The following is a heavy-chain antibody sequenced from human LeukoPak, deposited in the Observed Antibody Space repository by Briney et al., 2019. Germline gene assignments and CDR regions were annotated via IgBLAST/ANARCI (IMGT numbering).Heavy chain of an antibody. CDR1: GYTLTDYY. D-gene: IGHD1-1*01. CDR3: ASAQQYNNFFDS. Sequence: ASVKVSCKASGYTLTDYYIHWVRQAPGQGLEWMGWINPNSGDTTYSQKFQGRVTMTRDTSLSSAYMDLSRLNSDDTAVYFCASAQQYNNFFDSWGQGTLVTVSS. J-gene: IGHJ4*02. CDR2: INPNSGDT. V-gene: IGHV1-2*02.